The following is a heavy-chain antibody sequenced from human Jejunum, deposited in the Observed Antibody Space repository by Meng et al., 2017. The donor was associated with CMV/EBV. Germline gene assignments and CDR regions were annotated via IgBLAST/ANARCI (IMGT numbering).Heavy chain of an antibody. Sequence: FSDHYMDWVGQGPGKGLEWVGRIRNKVKSYTTEYAASMKGRFTISRDDSKNSLYLQMNSLKTEDTAIYYCATLGYCSGARCYNSDYWGQGTLVTVSS. CDR3: ATLGYCSGARCYNSDY. V-gene: IGHV3-72*01. CDR2: IRNKVKSYTT. CDR1: FSDHY. D-gene: IGHD2-2*02. J-gene: IGHJ4*02.